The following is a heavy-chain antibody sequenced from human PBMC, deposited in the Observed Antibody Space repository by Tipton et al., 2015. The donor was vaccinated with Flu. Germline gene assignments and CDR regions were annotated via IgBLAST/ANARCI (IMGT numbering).Heavy chain of an antibody. J-gene: IGHJ2*01. D-gene: IGHD6-19*01. Sequence: TLSLTCAVYGGSSSEYNWSWMRQSPGTGLEWIGEIRPSGSTNYSPSLKSRVTMSEDTSKNQFSLRLNSVTAADTAVYYCARLPRYSSGWGRYFDLWGRGTLVTVSS. CDR2: IRPSGST. V-gene: IGHV4-34*01. CDR1: GGSSSEYN. CDR3: ARLPRYSSGWGRYFDL.